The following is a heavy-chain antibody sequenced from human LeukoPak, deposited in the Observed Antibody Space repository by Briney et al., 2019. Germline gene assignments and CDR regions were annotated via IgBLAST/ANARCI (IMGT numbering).Heavy chain of an antibody. CDR3: ARDGEYCSSTSCYGHYYYYMDV. D-gene: IGHD2-2*01. Sequence: ASVKVSCKASGYTFTGYYIHWVRQAPGQGLERMGRINPNSGGTNYAQKFQGRVTMTRDTSISTACMELSRLRSDDTDVYYCARDGEYCSSTSCYGHYYYYMDVWGKGITVTVSS. CDR2: INPNSGGT. J-gene: IGHJ6*03. CDR1: GYTFTGYY. V-gene: IGHV1-2*05.